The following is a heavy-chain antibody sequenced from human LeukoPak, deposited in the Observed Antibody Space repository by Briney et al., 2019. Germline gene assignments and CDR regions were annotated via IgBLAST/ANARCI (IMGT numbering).Heavy chain of an antibody. CDR1: GGTFSSYA. D-gene: IGHD2-2*01. CDR2: IIPIFGTA. J-gene: IGHJ6*02. V-gene: IGHV1-69*01. CDR3: ARGTSIVVVPAAMFRQAYYYYGMDV. Sequence: SVKVSCKASGGTFSSYAISWVRQAPGQGLEWMGGIIPIFGTANYAQKFQGRVTITADESTSTAYMELSSLRSEDTAVYYCARGTSIVVVPAAMFRQAYYYYGMDVWGQGTTVTVSS.